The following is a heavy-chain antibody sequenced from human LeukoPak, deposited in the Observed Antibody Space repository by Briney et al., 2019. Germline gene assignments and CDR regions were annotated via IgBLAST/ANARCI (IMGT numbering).Heavy chain of an antibody. J-gene: IGHJ6*03. D-gene: IGHD6-6*01. CDR3: ARGPSSSYLTYYMDV. CDR1: GGSIRNYY. CDR2: LYTSGST. Sequence: SETLSLTCTVSGGSIRNYYWYWIRQPAGKGLEWIGRLYTSGSTNYNPSLKSRVTMSVDTSKNQFSLKLSSVTAADTAVYYCARGPSSSYLTYYMDVWGKGTTVTVSS. V-gene: IGHV4-4*07.